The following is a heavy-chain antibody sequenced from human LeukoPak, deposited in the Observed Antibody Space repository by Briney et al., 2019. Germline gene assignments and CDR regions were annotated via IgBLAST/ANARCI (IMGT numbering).Heavy chain of an antibody. V-gene: IGHV4-61*01. D-gene: IGHD5-24*01. Sequence: SETLSLTCTVSGGSVSSGSSYWNWIRQPPGKGLEWIAYIYYSGITNYNPSLKSRVTMSLDTSKNQFSLKLSSVTAADTAVYYCARDPVEMATIGNFDYWGQGTLVTVSS. CDR2: IYYSGIT. J-gene: IGHJ4*02. CDR3: ARDPVEMATIGNFDY. CDR1: GGSVSSGSSY.